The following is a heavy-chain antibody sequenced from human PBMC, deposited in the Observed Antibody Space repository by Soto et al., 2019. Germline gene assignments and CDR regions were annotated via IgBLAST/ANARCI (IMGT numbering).Heavy chain of an antibody. Sequence: GESLKISCQGSRYSFANYWIAWVRQMPGKGLEYMGIIYPSDSNTRYSPSFQGQVTISADKSISTAYLQWSSLKASDTAIYYCARNGFYGDYSSNYFDPWGQGKLVT. CDR1: RYSFANYW. J-gene: IGHJ5*02. V-gene: IGHV5-51*01. CDR2: IYPSDSNT. D-gene: IGHD4-17*01. CDR3: ARNGFYGDYSSNYFDP.